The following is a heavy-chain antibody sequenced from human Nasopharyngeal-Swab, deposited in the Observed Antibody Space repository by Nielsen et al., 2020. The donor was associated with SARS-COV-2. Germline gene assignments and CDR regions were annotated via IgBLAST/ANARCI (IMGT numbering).Heavy chain of an antibody. V-gene: IGHV3-33*01. CDR1: GFTFSSYG. Sequence: GESLKISCAASGFTFSSYGMHWVRQAPGKGLEWVAVIWYDGSNKYYADSVKGRFTISRDNSKNTLYLQMNSLRAEDTAVYYCARDRTMVRGEFMIDPWGRGTLVTVSS. J-gene: IGHJ5*02. D-gene: IGHD3-10*01. CDR2: IWYDGSNK. CDR3: ARDRTMVRGEFMIDP.